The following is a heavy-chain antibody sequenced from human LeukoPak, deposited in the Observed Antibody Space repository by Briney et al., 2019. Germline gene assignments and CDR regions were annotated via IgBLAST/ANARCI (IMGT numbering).Heavy chain of an antibody. D-gene: IGHD2-2*01. CDR1: GFTFSSYW. J-gene: IGHJ4*02. V-gene: IGHV3-7*01. Sequence: GGSLRLSCAASGFTFSSYWMSWVRQAPGKGLEWVAHIKQDGSEKYYVDSVKGRFTISRDNAKNSLYLQMNSLRAEETAVYYCARSREVPAVTSNYFDYWGQGTLVTVSS. CDR2: IKQDGSEK. CDR3: ARSREVPAVTSNYFDY.